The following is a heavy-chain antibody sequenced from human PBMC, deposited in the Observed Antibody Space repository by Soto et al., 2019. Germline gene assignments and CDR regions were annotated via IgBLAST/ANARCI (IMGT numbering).Heavy chain of an antibody. D-gene: IGHD2-15*01. CDR1: GYTFTSYG. Sequence: QVQLVQSGAEVKKPGASVKVSCKASGYTFTSYGISWVRQAPGQGLEWMGWISAYNGNTNYAQKLQGRVTMTTDTRTSTADLELRSLRSDDTAVYYCARAPYCGGGSCYLAGVDYWGQGTLVTVSS. CDR3: ARAPYCGGGSCYLAGVDY. J-gene: IGHJ4*02. CDR2: ISAYNGNT. V-gene: IGHV1-18*01.